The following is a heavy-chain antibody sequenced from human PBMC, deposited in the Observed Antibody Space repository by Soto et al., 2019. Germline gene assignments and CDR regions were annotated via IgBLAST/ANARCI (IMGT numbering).Heavy chain of an antibody. CDR1: GGSFSGDY. CDR3: ARVSGSYSAFDYYYGMDV. Sequence: SETLSLTCAVYGGSFSGDYWSWIREPPVNGLEWIGEINHSGSTNYNPSLKSRVTISVDTSKNQFSLKLSSVTAADTAVYYCARVSGSYSAFDYYYGMDVWGQGTTVTVSS. D-gene: IGHD1-26*01. CDR2: INHSGST. V-gene: IGHV4-34*01. J-gene: IGHJ6*02.